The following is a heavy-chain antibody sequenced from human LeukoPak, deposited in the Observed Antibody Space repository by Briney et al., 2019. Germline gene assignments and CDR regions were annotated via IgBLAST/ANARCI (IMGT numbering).Heavy chain of an antibody. Sequence: KPSETLSLTCTVSGGSISSYYWSWIRQSPGKGLEWIGYIYYSGSTNYNSSLKSRVTISVDTSKNEFSLELTSVTAADTAVYYCVASNYDILTGFDYWGQGTLVTVSS. CDR1: GGSISSYY. D-gene: IGHD3-9*01. J-gene: IGHJ4*02. CDR2: IYYSGST. V-gene: IGHV4-59*01. CDR3: VASNYDILTGFDY.